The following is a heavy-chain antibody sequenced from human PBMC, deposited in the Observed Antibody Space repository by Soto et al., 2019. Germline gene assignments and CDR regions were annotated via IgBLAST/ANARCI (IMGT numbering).Heavy chain of an antibody. CDR3: ASVIYKYYFDY. CDR2: IKQDGSEK. V-gene: IGHV3-7*01. D-gene: IGHD1-1*01. J-gene: IGHJ4*02. Sequence: PGRSLRPSCAASGFTFSRYWMSWVRQAPGKGLEWVANIKQDGSEKYYVDAVKGRFTISRDNAKNSLYLQMNSLRAEDTAVYYCASVIYKYYFDYWGQGTLVTVSS. CDR1: GFTFSRYW.